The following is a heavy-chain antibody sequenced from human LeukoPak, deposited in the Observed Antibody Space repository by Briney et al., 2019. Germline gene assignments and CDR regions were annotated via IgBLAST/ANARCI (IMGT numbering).Heavy chain of an antibody. CDR2: MNPNSGNT. V-gene: IGHV1-8*01. CDR3: AKDLEWELLPHFDY. J-gene: IGHJ4*02. D-gene: IGHD1-26*01. CDR1: GYTFTSYD. Sequence: ASVKVSCKASGYTFTSYDINWVRQATGQGLEWMGWMNPNSGNTGYAQKFQGRVTMTRNTSISTAYMELSSLRSEDTAVYYCAKDLEWELLPHFDYWGQGTLVTVSS.